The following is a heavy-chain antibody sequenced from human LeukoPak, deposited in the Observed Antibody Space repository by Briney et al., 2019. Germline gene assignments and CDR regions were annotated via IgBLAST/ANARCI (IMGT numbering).Heavy chain of an antibody. Sequence: GGSLRLSCAASGFTFSSYGMHWVRQAPGKGLEWVAVIWYDGSNKYNADSVKGRFTISRDNSKNTLYLQMNSLRAEDTAVYYCTRDIRGYSGGWYLPSGYFQHWGQGTLVTVSS. CDR2: IWYDGSNK. J-gene: IGHJ1*01. CDR1: GFTFSSYG. D-gene: IGHD6-19*01. CDR3: TRDIRGYSGGWYLPSGYFQH. V-gene: IGHV3-33*01.